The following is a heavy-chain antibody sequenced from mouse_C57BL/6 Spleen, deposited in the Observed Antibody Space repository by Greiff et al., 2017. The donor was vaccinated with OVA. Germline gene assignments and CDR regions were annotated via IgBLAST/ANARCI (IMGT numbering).Heavy chain of an antibody. CDR3: ARRGITTVVVGDY. CDR1: GYTFTSYW. J-gene: IGHJ2*01. Sequence: QVQLQQPGAKLVKPGASVKMSCKASGYTFTSYWITWVKQRPGQGLEWIGDIYPGSGSTNYNEKFKSKATLTVDTSSSTAYMQLSSLTSEDSAVYYCARRGITTVVVGDYWGQGTTLTVSS. CDR2: IYPGSGST. D-gene: IGHD1-1*01. V-gene: IGHV1-55*01.